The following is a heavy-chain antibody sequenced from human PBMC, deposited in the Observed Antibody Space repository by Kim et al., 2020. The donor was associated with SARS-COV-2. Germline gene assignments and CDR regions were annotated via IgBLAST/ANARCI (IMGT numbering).Heavy chain of an antibody. J-gene: IGHJ4*02. CDR1: GDSVSSSSYF. CDR2: IYYSGST. CDR3: ARTYGSGSPIKALY. V-gene: IGHV4-39*07. Sequence: SETLSLTCTVSGDSVSSSSYFWGWIRQPPGKGLEWIANIYYSGSTYYNPSLKSRVTISIDTSRNQFSLKLSSVTAADTAVYYCARTYGSGSPIKALYWGQGTLVTVSS. D-gene: IGHD3-10*01.